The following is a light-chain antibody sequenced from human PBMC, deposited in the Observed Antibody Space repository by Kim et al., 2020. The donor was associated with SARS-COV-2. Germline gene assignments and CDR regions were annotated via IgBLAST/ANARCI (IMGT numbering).Light chain of an antibody. CDR3: QKYTRSPPAYT. CDR2: GAS. J-gene: IGKJ2*01. V-gene: IGKV3-20*01. CDR1: QSLSSEY. Sequence: PDERTTLSCRANQSLSSEYLAWYQQTTGQAPRLLIFGASSRAAGIPDRFSGGGSETEFTLTISRLGTEDFAVNYCQKYTRSPPAYTFGQGTKLEI.